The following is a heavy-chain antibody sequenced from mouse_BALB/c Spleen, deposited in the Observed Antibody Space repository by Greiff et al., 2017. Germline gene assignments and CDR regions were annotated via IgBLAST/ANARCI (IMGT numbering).Heavy chain of an antibody. CDR1: GFAFSSYD. D-gene: IGHD2-3*01. V-gene: IGHV5-12-1*01. CDR2: ISSGGGST. CDR3: ARHGDGYYRVYYAMDY. Sequence: EVKLMESGGGLVKPGGSLKLSCAASGFAFSSYDMSWVRQTPEKRLEWVAYISSGGGSTYYPDTVKGRFTISRDNAKNTLYLQLSSLKSEDTAMYYCARHGDGYYRVYYAMDYWGQGTSVTVSS. J-gene: IGHJ4*01.